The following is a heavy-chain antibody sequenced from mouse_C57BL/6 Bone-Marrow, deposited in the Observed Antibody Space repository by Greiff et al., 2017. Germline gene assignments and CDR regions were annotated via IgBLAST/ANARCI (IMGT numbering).Heavy chain of an antibody. CDR3: ARHGGYYGNWYFDV. CDR2: ISSGGSYT. Sequence: DVKLQESGGDLVKPGGSLKLSCAASGFTFSSYGMSWVRQTPDKRLEWVATISSGGSYTYYPDSVKGRFSISRDNAKNTLYLQMSSLKSEDTAMYYCARHGGYYGNWYFDVWGTGTTVTVSS. J-gene: IGHJ1*03. CDR1: GFTFSSYG. D-gene: IGHD2-1*01. V-gene: IGHV5-6*02.